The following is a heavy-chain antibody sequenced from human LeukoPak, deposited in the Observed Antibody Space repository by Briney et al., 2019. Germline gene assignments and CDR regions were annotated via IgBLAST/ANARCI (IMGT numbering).Heavy chain of an antibody. CDR3: ARGKTSQNIVTRKTYNWFDP. Sequence: GGSLRLSCAASEFTFSSYNMNWVRQAPGKGLEWVSSISSSSDYIYYADSVKGRFTISRDNAKNPLYLQMKSLRAEDTAVYYCARGKTSQNIVTRKTYNWFDPWGQGTLVTVSS. CDR1: EFTFSSYN. J-gene: IGHJ5*02. V-gene: IGHV3-21*01. D-gene: IGHD2/OR15-2a*01. CDR2: ISSSSDYI.